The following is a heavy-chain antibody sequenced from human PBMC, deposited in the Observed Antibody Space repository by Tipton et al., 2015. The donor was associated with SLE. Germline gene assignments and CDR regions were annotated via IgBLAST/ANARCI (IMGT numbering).Heavy chain of an antibody. CDR2: INHSGST. CDR1: GGSFSGYH. Sequence: TLSLTCAVYGGSFSGYHWSWIRQPPGKGLEWIGEINHSGSTNYNPSLKSRVTISVDTSKNQFSLILSSVTAADTALYYCARGDLYSDYVWGTLRGAFDIWSQGTIVTVSS. CDR3: ARGDLYSDYVWGTLRGAFDI. J-gene: IGHJ3*02. V-gene: IGHV4-34*01. D-gene: IGHD3-16*01.